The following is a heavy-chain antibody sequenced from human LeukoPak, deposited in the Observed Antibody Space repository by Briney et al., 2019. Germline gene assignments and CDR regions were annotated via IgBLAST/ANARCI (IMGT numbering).Heavy chain of an antibody. Sequence: PGGSLRLSCAASGFTFNNYAMIWVRQSPGKGLEWIGEMHHSGSTNYNPSLKSRVTISVDTSKNQFSLKLSSVTVADTAVYYCARGPGEDYWGQGTLVSVSS. J-gene: IGHJ4*02. CDR3: ARGPGEDY. CDR1: GFTFNNYA. CDR2: MHHSGST. D-gene: IGHD3-16*01. V-gene: IGHV4-34*01.